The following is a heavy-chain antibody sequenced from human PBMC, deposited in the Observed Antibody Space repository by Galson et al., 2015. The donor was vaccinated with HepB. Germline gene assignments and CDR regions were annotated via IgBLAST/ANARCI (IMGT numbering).Heavy chain of an antibody. CDR1: GGTFSSYA. CDR3: ARGGYCSGGSCYSGEAFDI. D-gene: IGHD2-15*01. Sequence: SVKVSCKASGGTFSSYAISWVRQAPGQGLEWMGGIIPIFGTANYAQKFQGRVTITADESTSTAYMELSSLRSEDTAVYYCARGGYCSGGSCYSGEAFDIWGKGTTVTVSS. CDR2: IIPIFGTA. J-gene: IGHJ6*04. V-gene: IGHV1-69*13.